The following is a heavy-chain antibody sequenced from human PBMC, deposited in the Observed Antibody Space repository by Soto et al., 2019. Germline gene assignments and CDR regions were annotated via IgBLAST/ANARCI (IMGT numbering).Heavy chain of an antibody. J-gene: IGHJ4*02. Sequence: QVQLVESGGAVVQPGKSLSLSCAASGFTFSNYGMHWVRQAPGKGLEWVALIWYNGINKYYADSVKGRFTISRDNSKNMLSLQIASLRAEDTAVYYCARLGGSGSYTLDYWGQGTLVTVSS. V-gene: IGHV3-33*08. D-gene: IGHD3-10*01. CDR2: IWYNGINK. CDR3: ARLGGSGSYTLDY. CDR1: GFTFSNYG.